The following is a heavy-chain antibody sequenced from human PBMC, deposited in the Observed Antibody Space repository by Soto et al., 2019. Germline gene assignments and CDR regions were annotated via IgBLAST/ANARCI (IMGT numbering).Heavy chain of an antibody. CDR1: GGTFSSYA. Sequence: SVKVSCKASGGTFSSYAISWVRQAPGQGLEWMGGIIPIFGTANYAQKFQGRVTITADESTSTAYMELSSLRSEDTAVYYCARDQDSYGFGYYYYGMDVWGQGTTVTDSS. V-gene: IGHV1-69*13. CDR3: ARDQDSYGFGYYYYGMDV. J-gene: IGHJ6*02. CDR2: IIPIFGTA. D-gene: IGHD5-18*01.